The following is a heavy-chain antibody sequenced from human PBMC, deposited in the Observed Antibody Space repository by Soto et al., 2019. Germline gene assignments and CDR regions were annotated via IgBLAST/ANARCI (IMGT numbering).Heavy chain of an antibody. CDR3: AAERLLYAMDV. CDR2: IVVDSGDT. Sequence: SVKVSCKASGFTFSSSSVQWVRQARGQGLEWIGWIVVDSGDTNFAQKFHERVTITRDMSTSTAYMELRRLTSEDTAVYYCAAERLLYAMDVWGQGTTVTVSS. V-gene: IGHV1-58*01. J-gene: IGHJ6*02. CDR1: GFTFSSSS.